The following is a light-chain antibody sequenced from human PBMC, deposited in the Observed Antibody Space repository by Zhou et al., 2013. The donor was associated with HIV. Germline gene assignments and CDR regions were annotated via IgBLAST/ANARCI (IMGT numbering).Light chain of an antibody. CDR3: QQSYSTLIT. J-gene: IGKJ5*01. CDR1: QGISSA. CDR2: DVS. Sequence: AIQLTQSPSSLSAYVGDRVTITCRASQGISSALAWYQQKPGKAPKLLIYDVSSLESGVPSRFSGSGSGTDFTLTISSLQREDFATYYCQQSYSTLITFGQGTRLXIK. V-gene: IGKV1-13*02.